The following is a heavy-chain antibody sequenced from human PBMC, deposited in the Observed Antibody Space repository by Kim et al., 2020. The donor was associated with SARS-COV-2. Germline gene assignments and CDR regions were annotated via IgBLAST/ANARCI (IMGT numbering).Heavy chain of an antibody. CDR1: GYTFTSYD. Sequence: ASVKVSCKASGYTFTSYDINWVRQATGQGLEWMGWMNPNSGNTGYAQKFQGRVTMTRNTSISTAYMELSSLRSEDTAVYYCARGNGEQWLIYYYYYGMDVWGQGTTVTVSS. CDR3: ARGNGEQWLIYYYYYGMDV. V-gene: IGHV1-8*01. CDR2: MNPNSGNT. D-gene: IGHD6-19*01. J-gene: IGHJ6*02.